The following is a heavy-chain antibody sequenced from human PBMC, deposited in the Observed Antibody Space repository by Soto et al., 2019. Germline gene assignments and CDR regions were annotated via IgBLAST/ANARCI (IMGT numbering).Heavy chain of an antibody. J-gene: IGHJ6*02. CDR1: GYTLTELS. CDR3: ATSIAVANKGSEYYYYYGMDV. D-gene: IGHD6-19*01. V-gene: IGHV1-24*01. Sequence: ASVKVSCKVSGYTLTELSMHWVRQAPGRGREWMGGFDPEDGETIYAQKFQGRVTMTEDTSTDTAYMELSSLRSEDTAVYYCATSIAVANKGSEYYYYYGMDVWGQGTTVTVSS. CDR2: FDPEDGET.